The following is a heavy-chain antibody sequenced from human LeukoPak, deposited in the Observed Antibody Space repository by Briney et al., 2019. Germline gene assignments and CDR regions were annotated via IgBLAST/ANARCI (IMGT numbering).Heavy chain of an antibody. Sequence: PGGSLRLSCAASGFTFSSYAMSWVRQALGKGLEWVSAISGSGGSTYYADSVKGRFTISRDNSKNTLYLQMNSLRAEDTAVYYCAKDHRVVVVIPYYWGQGTLVTVSS. D-gene: IGHD3-22*01. J-gene: IGHJ4*02. CDR3: AKDHRVVVVIPYY. CDR2: ISGSGGST. CDR1: GFTFSSYA. V-gene: IGHV3-23*01.